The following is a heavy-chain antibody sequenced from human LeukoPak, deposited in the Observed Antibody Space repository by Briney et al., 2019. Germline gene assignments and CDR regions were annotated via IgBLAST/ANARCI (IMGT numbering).Heavy chain of an antibody. CDR1: GYTFTSYY. CDR3: ARSVGRIGELLLYYFDY. V-gene: IGHV1-46*01. Sequence: GASVKVSCKASGYTFTSYYMHWVRQAPGQGLEWMGIINPSGGSTSYAQKFQGRVTMTRDTSTSTVYIELSSLRSEDTAVYYCARSVGRIGELLLYYFDYWGQGTLVTVSS. CDR2: INPSGGST. D-gene: IGHD3-10*01. J-gene: IGHJ4*02.